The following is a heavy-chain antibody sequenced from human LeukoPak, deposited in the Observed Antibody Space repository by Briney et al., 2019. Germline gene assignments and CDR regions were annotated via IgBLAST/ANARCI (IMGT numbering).Heavy chain of an antibody. V-gene: IGHV1-18*01. J-gene: IGHJ6*02. CDR2: ISAYNGNT. CDR3: ARVGGYYDAGYYYGMDV. D-gene: IGHD3-10*01. Sequence: ASVKVSRKASGYTFTSYGISWVRQAPGQGLEWMGWISAYNGNTNYAQKLQGRVTMTTDTSTSTAYMELRSLRSDDTAVYYCARVGGYYDAGYYYGMDVWGQGTTVTVSS. CDR1: GYTFTSYG.